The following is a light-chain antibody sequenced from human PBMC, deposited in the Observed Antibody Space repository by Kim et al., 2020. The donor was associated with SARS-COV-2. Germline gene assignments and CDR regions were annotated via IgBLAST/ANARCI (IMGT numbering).Light chain of an antibody. CDR1: SSNIGSNY. Sequence: QSVLTQQPSASGTPGQWVTISCSGSSSNIGSNYVYWYQQLPGTAPKLLIYRNNQRPSGVPDRFSGSKSGTSASLAISGLRSEDEADYYCAAWDDSLSGWVFGGGTQLTVL. CDR2: RNN. V-gene: IGLV1-47*01. J-gene: IGLJ3*02. CDR3: AAWDDSLSGWV.